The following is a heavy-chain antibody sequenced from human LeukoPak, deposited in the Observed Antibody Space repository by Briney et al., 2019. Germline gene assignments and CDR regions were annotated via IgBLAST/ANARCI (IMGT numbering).Heavy chain of an antibody. V-gene: IGHV4-38-2*02. J-gene: IGHJ4*02. Sequence: SETLSLTCTVSGYSISSGYYWGWIRQPPGKGLEWIGSIYHSGSTYYNPSLKSRVTISVDTSKNQFSLKLSSVTAADTAVYYCARAEYCSSSFDYWGQGTLVTVSS. CDR1: GYSISSGYY. D-gene: IGHD6-13*01. CDR3: ARAEYCSSSFDY. CDR2: IYHSGST.